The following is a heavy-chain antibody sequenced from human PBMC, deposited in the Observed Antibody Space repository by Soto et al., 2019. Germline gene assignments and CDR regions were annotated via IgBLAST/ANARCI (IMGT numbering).Heavy chain of an antibody. Sequence: GGSLRLSCAASGFTFSSYAMSWVRQAPGKGLEWVSAISGSGGSTYYADSVKGRFTISRDNSKNTLYLQINSLRAEDTTVYYFAARKRVVEGAFGIWGQGKMVTVSS. J-gene: IGHJ3*02. CDR2: ISGSGGST. CDR3: AARKRVVEGAFGI. V-gene: IGHV3-23*01. CDR1: GFTFSSYA. D-gene: IGHD2-15*01.